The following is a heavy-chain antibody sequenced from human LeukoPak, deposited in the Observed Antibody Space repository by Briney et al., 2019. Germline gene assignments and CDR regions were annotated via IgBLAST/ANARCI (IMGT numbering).Heavy chain of an antibody. CDR1: GFTFGDYA. CDR2: IRSKAHGGTT. Sequence: GGSLRLSCTASGFTFGDYAMSWVRQAPGKGLEWVGFIRSKAHGGTTEYAASVKGRFTISRDDSKSIAYLQMNSLKTEDTAVYYCTRGRGDYYDSSGYYYPDAFDIWGQGTMVTVSS. J-gene: IGHJ3*02. D-gene: IGHD3-22*01. V-gene: IGHV3-49*04. CDR3: TRGRGDYYDSSGYYYPDAFDI.